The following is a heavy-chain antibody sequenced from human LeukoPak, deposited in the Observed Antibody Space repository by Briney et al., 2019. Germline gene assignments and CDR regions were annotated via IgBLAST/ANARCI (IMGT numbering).Heavy chain of an antibody. CDR2: IAASGTT. CDR1: GGSIESYY. Sequence: SETLSLTCSVSGGSIESYYWSWIRQPPGKGLEFIGYIAASGTTKHNPSLKSRVTLSMDTSKNQFSLKLTSVSAADTAVYFCARFPYFEGFDYWGQGTQVIVSS. V-gene: IGHV4-4*08. D-gene: IGHD3-9*01. CDR3: ARFPYFEGFDY. J-gene: IGHJ4*02.